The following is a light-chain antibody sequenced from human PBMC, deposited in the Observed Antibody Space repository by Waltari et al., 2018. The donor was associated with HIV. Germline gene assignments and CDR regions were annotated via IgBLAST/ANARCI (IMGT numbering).Light chain of an antibody. Sequence: EIVLTQSPATLSLSPGERATLSCRASQSAGTYLAWYQQKPGQAPRLLIYDTSNRATGIPARFSGSGSGTDFTLTISSLEPEDSAVYYCQQRGNWPPVLTFGGGTKVDIK. CDR3: QQRGNWPPVLT. J-gene: IGKJ4*01. V-gene: IGKV3-11*01. CDR2: DTS. CDR1: QSAGTY.